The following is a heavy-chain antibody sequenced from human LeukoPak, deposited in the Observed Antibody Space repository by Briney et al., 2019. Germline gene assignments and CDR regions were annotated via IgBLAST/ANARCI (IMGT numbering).Heavy chain of an antibody. D-gene: IGHD2-2*01. J-gene: IGHJ6*02. V-gene: IGHV3-30-3*01. CDR1: GFTFSSYW. CDR2: ISYDGSNK. Sequence: PGGSRRLSCAASGFTFSSYWMSWVRQAPGKGLEWVALISYDGSNKYYADSVKGRFTVSRDNSKNTLYLQMNSLRAEDTAVYYCARVMYPRAGMDVWGQGTTVTVSS. CDR3: ARVMYPRAGMDV.